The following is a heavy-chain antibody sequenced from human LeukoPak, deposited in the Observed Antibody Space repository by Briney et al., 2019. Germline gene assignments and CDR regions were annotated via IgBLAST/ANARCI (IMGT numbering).Heavy chain of an antibody. J-gene: IGHJ4*02. CDR3: GVPLAVSGEDY. CDR1: GFTFSSYA. CDR2: ISGSGGST. V-gene: IGHV3-23*01. Sequence: PGGSLRLSCAASGFTFSSYAMSWVRQAPGKGLEGVSAISGSGGSTYYADSVKGRFTISRDNSKNTLYLQMNSLRAEDTAVYYCGVPLAVSGEDYWGQGTLVTVSS. D-gene: IGHD3-10*01.